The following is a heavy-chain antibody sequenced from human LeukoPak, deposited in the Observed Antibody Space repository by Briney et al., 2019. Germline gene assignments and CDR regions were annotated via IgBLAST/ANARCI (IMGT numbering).Heavy chain of an antibody. CDR2: ISSSGSTI. V-gene: IGHV3-11*01. Sequence: PGGSLRLSCAASGFTFSDYYMSWIRQAPGKGLEWVSYISSSGSTIYYADSVKGRFTISRDNAKNSLYLQMNSLRAEDTAVYYCARCASSTSCLWRGYYFDYWGQGTLVTVSS. J-gene: IGHJ4*02. D-gene: IGHD2-2*01. CDR3: ARCASSTSCLWRGYYFDY. CDR1: GFTFSDYY.